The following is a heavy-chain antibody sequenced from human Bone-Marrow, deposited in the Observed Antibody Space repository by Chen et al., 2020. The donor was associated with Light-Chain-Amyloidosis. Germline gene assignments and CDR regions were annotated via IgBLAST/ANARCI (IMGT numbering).Heavy chain of an antibody. D-gene: IGHD5-12*01. V-gene: IGHV3-74*01. J-gene: IGHJ4*02. CDR1: GFTFRTYW. Sequence: DVQLLESGGGLVQPGGSLRLSCAASGFTFRTYWMHWVRQAPGKGLVWVSRINPDGTRVDYADSVRGRFTISRDDAKSTVYLQMNSLRAEDTAVYYCSREFTGYDDYWGQGTLVTVSS. CDR2: INPDGTRV. CDR3: SREFTGYDDY.